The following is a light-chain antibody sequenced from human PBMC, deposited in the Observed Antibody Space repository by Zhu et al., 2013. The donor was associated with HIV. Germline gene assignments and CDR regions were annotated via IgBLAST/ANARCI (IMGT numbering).Light chain of an antibody. J-gene: IGKJ1*01. CDR3: HQYKNGLPWT. Sequence: DIQMAQYPPTLSAYVGDSVMVTCRASEDIEHFLAWYQQKPKKAPRLLISDSSRSMFSSRFSARRSGTNFSLSIINLQPEDAATYYCHQYKNGLPWTFGQGT. CDR1: EDIEHF. CDR2: D. V-gene: IGKV1-27*01.